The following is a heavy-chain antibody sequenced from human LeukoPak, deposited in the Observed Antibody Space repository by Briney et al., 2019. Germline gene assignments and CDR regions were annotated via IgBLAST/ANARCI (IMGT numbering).Heavy chain of an antibody. CDR3: ARAAILLVGGSTGAFDI. D-gene: IGHD1-26*01. J-gene: IGHJ3*02. CDR2: IRSHSCYI. Sequence: PGRTLRLSRAASRFTFRSYAIRWVPQAPAKGLEWVSAIRSHSCYIYYADSVKGRFTISRDNAKNSLYLQMNSLRAEDTAVYYCARAAILLVGGSTGAFDIWGRGTMVTVSS. V-gene: IGHV3-21*01. CDR1: RFTFRSYA.